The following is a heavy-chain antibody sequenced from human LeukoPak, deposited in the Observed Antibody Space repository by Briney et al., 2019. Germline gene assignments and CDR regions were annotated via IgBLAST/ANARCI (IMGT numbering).Heavy chain of an antibody. CDR3: ARDIVATISPGGFDY. CDR1: GFTFSSYA. Sequence: PGGSLRLSCAASGFTFSSYAMHWVRQAPGKGLEWVAVISYDGSNKYYADSVKGRFTISRDNSKNTLYLQMNSLRAEDTAVYYCARDIVATISPGGFDYWGQGTLVTVSS. CDR2: ISYDGSNK. J-gene: IGHJ4*02. V-gene: IGHV3-30-3*01. D-gene: IGHD5-12*01.